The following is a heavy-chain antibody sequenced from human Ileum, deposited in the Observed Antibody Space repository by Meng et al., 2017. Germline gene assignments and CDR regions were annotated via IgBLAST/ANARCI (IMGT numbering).Heavy chain of an antibody. D-gene: IGHD3-10*01. J-gene: IGHJ4*02. CDR3: ARGVVSGSHYNTY. CDR2: IHHSGTT. CDR1: GGSISSSIW. V-gene: IGHV4-4*02. Sequence: QVQLQESGPGLVKPSGTLSLPCPVSGGSISSSIWWSWVRQPPEKGLEWIGEIHHSGTTNYSPSLKSRLTISVDKSKNQFSLKLQSVTAADTAVYFCARGVVSGSHYNTYWGQGILVTVSS.